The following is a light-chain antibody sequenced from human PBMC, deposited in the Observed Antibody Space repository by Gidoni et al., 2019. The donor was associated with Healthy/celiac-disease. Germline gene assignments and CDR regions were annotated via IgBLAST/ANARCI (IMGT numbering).Light chain of an antibody. CDR3: QSYDSSLSGSV. CDR2: VNS. Sequence: QSVLTPPPSVSRAPGHRVTISCTGSSSNIGAGYDVHWYQQLPGTAPKLLIYVNSNRPSGVPDRFSGSKSGTSASLAITGLQAEDEADYYCQSYDSSLSGSVFGGGTKLTVL. CDR1: SSNIGAGYD. J-gene: IGLJ2*01. V-gene: IGLV1-40*01.